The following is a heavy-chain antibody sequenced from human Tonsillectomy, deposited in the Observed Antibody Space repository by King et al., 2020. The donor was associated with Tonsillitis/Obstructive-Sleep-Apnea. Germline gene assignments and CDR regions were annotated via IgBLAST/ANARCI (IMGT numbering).Heavy chain of an antibody. V-gene: IGHV3-74*01. CDR2: INSDGSST. J-gene: IGHJ3*02. D-gene: IGHD2-8*01. CDR1: GFTFTNYW. CDR3: ARKNNAAFDI. Sequence: VQLVESGGGLVQPGGSLRLSCAASGFTFTNYWIHWVRQTPGKGLVWVSRINSDGSSTSYADSVKGRFAIARDNAKNPLYLQMNSLRAEDTAMYYCARKNNAAFDIWGQGTMVTVS.